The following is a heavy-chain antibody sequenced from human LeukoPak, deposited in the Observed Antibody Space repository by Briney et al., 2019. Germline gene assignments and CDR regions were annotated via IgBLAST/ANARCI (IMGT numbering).Heavy chain of an antibody. CDR2: IKQDGSEK. Sequence: PGGSLRLSCAASGFTISPYWMSWVRQAPGKGLEWVANIKQDGSEKYYVDSVKGRFAISRDNAKNSVYLQMNGLSAEDTAVYYCARENTAVPGGDCWGQGTLVTVSS. CDR1: GFTISPYW. V-gene: IGHV3-7*01. D-gene: IGHD5-18*01. J-gene: IGHJ4*02. CDR3: ARENTAVPGGDC.